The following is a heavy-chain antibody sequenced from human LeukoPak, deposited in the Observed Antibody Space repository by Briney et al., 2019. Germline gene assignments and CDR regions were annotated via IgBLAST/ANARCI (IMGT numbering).Heavy chain of an antibody. Sequence: PSETLSLTCTVSGGSISSYYWSWIRQPPGKGLEWIGYIYYSGSTNYNPSLKSRVTISVDTSKNQFSLKLSSVTAADTAVHYCARDKSSGWYEDNYFDYWGQGTLVTVSS. V-gene: IGHV4-59*01. D-gene: IGHD6-19*01. CDR1: GGSISSYY. CDR2: IYYSGST. J-gene: IGHJ4*02. CDR3: ARDKSSGWYEDNYFDY.